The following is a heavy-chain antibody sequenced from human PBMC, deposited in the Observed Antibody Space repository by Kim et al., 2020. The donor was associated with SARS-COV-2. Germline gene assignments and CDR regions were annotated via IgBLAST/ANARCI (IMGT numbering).Heavy chain of an antibody. CDR3: ARGAGNYYEDTRAFDI. D-gene: IGHD3-22*01. CDR1: GFTFSSYA. Sequence: GGSLRLSCAASGFTFSSYAMHWVRQAPGKGLEWVAVISYDGSNKYYADSVKGRFTISRDNSKNTLYLQMNSLRAEDTAVYYCARGAGNYYEDTRAFDIWGQGTMVTVSS. V-gene: IGHV3-30-3*01. CDR2: ISYDGSNK. J-gene: IGHJ3*02.